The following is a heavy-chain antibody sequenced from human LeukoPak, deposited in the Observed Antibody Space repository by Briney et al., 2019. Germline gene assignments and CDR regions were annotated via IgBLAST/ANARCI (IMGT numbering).Heavy chain of an antibody. CDR2: INPSGGST. CDR1: GYTFTRYY. Sequence: GASVKVSCKASGYTFTRYYMHWLRQAPGQGLEWMGIINPSGGSTSYAQKFQGRVTMTGDTSTSTVYMELSSLRSEDTAVYYCARPAVAGAFYFDYWGQGTLVTVSS. CDR3: ARPAVAGAFYFDY. D-gene: IGHD6-19*01. J-gene: IGHJ4*02. V-gene: IGHV1-46*01.